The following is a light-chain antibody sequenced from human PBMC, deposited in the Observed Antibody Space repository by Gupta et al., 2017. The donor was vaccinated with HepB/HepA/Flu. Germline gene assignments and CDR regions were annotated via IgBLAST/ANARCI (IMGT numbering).Light chain of an antibody. Sequence: EIVLTQSPGTLSLSPGERATLSCRASQRLSSSQLAWYQQKLGQAPRLLIYGASSRATGIPDRFTGSGSGTDFTLTISRLEPEDFAVYYCQQYVALPGTFGQGTKVEVK. CDR2: GAS. CDR3: QQYVALPGT. CDR1: QRLSSSQ. J-gene: IGKJ1*01. V-gene: IGKV3-20*01.